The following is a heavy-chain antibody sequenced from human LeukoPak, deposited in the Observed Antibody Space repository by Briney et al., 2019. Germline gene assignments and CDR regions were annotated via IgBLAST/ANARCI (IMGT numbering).Heavy chain of an antibody. CDR2: IYYSGGT. D-gene: IGHD4-11*01. Sequence: SETLSLTCTVSGGSISSSSYYWGWIRQPPGKGLEWIGVIYYSGGTYYNPSLKSRVTISVDTSKNQFSLKLTSVTAADTAVYYCATQGNYFRISDYWGQGTLVTVSS. CDR1: GGSISSSSYY. J-gene: IGHJ4*02. V-gene: IGHV4-39*01. CDR3: ATQGNYFRISDY.